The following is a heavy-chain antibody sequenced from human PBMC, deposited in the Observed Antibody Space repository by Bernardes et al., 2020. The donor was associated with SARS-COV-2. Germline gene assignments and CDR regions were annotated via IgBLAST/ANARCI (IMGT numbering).Heavy chain of an antibody. V-gene: IGHV1-18*04. J-gene: IGHJ6*02. CDR1: GYTFTSYG. CDR3: AREVFFGNYYYGMDV. Sequence: ASVKVSWKASGYTFTSYGISWVRQAPGQGLEWMGWISAYNGNTNYAQKLQGRVTMTTDTSTSTAYMELRSLRSDDTAVYYCAREVFFGNYYYGMDVWGQGTTVTVSS. CDR2: ISAYNGNT. D-gene: IGHD3-10*01.